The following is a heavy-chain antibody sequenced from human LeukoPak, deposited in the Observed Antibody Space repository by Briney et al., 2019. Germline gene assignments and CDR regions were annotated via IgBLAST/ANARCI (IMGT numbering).Heavy chain of an antibody. V-gene: IGHV3-53*01. Sequence: GGSLRLSCTVSGFTVSSDSMSWVRQAPGKGLEWVSFIYSGGSTHYSDSVKGRFTISRDNSKNTLYLQMNSLRAEDTAVYYCARRAGAYSHPYDYWGQGALVTVSS. J-gene: IGHJ4*02. CDR1: GFTVSSDS. D-gene: IGHD4/OR15-4a*01. CDR2: IYSGGST. CDR3: ARRAGAYSHPYDY.